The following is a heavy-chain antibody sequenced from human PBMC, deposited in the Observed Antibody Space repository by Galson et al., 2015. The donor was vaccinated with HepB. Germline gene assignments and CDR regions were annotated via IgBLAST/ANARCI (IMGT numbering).Heavy chain of an antibody. CDR2: INPSGGST. D-gene: IGHD6-13*01. CDR1: GYTFTSYY. CDR3: ARAGADIFIAAAGTYHYYYYGMDV. V-gene: IGHV1-46*03. Sequence: SVKVSCKASGYTFTSYYMHWVRQAPGQGLEWMGIINPSGGSTSYAQKFQGRVTMTRDTSTSTVYMELSGLRSEDTAVYYCARAGADIFIAAAGTYHYYYYGMDVWGQGTTVTVSS. J-gene: IGHJ6*02.